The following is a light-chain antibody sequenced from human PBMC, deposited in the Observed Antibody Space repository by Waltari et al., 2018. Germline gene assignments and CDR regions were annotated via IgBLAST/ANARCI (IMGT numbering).Light chain of an antibody. CDR3: AAWDDILTAWV. J-gene: IGLJ3*02. CDR1: ASNIPSYP. CDR2: RDD. V-gene: IGLV1-47*01. Sequence: SGLTQSPPASWPPGHTVPLSCSGGASNIPSYPVYWYQQLPGTAPKLLIYRDDRRPSGVPARFSGSKAVTSASLTISGLRSEDAADYYCAAWDDILTAWVFGGGTKLTVL.